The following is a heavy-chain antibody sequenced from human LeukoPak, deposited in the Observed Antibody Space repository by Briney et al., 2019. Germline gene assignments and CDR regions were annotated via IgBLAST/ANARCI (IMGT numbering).Heavy chain of an antibody. V-gene: IGHV4-31*03. CDR2: TYYSGST. Sequence: SQTLSLTCTVSGGSISSGGYYWSWIRQHPGKGLEWIGYTYYSGSTYYNPSLKSRVTISVDTSKNQFSLKLSSVTAADTAVYYCARGGMITFGGVIVTDSPTFDYWGQGTLVTVSS. J-gene: IGHJ4*02. D-gene: IGHD3-16*02. CDR3: ARGGMITFGGVIVTDSPTFDY. CDR1: GGSISSGGYY.